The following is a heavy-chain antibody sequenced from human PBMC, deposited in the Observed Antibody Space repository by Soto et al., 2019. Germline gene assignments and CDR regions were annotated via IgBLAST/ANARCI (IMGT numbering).Heavy chain of an antibody. J-gene: IGHJ4*02. D-gene: IGHD6-13*01. CDR2: IIPIFGTA. CDR1: GGTFSSYA. CDR3: ARDRAAADPGEV. V-gene: IGHV1-69*06. Sequence: QVQLVQSGAEVKKPGSSVKVSCKASGGTFSSYAISWVRQAPGQGLEWMGGIIPIFGTANYAQKFQGRVTITADKCASKGYMELSSLRSEDTAVYYCARDRAAADPGEVWGQGTLVTVSS.